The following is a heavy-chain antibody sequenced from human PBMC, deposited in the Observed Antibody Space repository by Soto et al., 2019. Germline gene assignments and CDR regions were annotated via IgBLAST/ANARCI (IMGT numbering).Heavy chain of an antibody. CDR1: GGSIRRYY. Sequence: QVQLQESGPRLVTPSETLSLTCTVSGGSIRRYYWTWIRQFPGKGLESIGYIHYSGTTTYNPSLKRRVTMSVDTFKNHFSLNLRSVTAADSAVYYCAIASGCAYSLDYWGQGALVTVFS. V-gene: IGHV4-59*01. J-gene: IGHJ4*02. CDR3: AIASGCAYSLDY. CDR2: IHYSGTT. D-gene: IGHD5-12*01.